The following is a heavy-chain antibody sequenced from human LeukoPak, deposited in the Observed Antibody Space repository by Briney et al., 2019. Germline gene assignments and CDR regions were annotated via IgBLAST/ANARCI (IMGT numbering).Heavy chain of an antibody. CDR1: GFTFSSYA. CDR3: ARPQYSSSWRHYYYYGMDV. CDR2: SSGSGGST. J-gene: IGHJ6*02. D-gene: IGHD6-13*01. V-gene: IGHV3-23*01. Sequence: GGSLRLSCAASGFTFSSYAMSWVRQAPGKGLEWVSASSGSGGSTYYADSVKGRFTISRDNSKNTLYLQMNSLRAEDTAVYYCARPQYSSSWRHYYYYGMDVWGQGTTVTVSS.